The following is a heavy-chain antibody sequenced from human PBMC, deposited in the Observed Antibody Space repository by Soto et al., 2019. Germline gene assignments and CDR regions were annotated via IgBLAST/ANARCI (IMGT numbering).Heavy chain of an antibody. CDR1: GFTFSSYG. J-gene: IGHJ6*03. CDR2: IKHDGSKK. V-gene: IGHV3-33*01. Sequence: HPGGSLRLSCAASGFTFSSYGMHWVRQAPGKGLEWVAVIKHDGSKKYYADSVKGRFTISRDNAKNSLYLQMNSLRAEDTAVYYCARDQVDIVVYYYYMDVWGKGTTVTVSS. CDR3: ARDQVDIVVYYYYMDV. D-gene: IGHD5-12*01.